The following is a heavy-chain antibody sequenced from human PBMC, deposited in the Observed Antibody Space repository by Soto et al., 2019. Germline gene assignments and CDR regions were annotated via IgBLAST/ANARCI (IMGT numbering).Heavy chain of an antibody. V-gene: IGHV3-66*01. Sequence: DVQLVESGGGLVQPGESLRLSCAASGFTVSSNYMSWVRQAPGKGLEWVSIIYSGGSTYYADSVKGRFTISRDNSKNTLYLQMNSLRAEDTAVYYCARESIVGATNTFDYWGQGTLVTVSS. CDR2: IYSGGST. J-gene: IGHJ4*02. D-gene: IGHD1-26*01. CDR3: ARESIVGATNTFDY. CDR1: GFTVSSNY.